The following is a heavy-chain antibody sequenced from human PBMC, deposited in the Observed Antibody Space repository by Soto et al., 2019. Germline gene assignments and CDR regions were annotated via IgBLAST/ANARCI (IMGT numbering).Heavy chain of an antibody. CDR1: GGSISSGGYY. CDR3: ARGSPGPVFTQLDY. V-gene: IGHV4-31*03. Sequence: QVQLQESGPGLVKPSQTLSLTCTVSGGSISSGGYYWSWIRQHPGKGLEWIGYIYYSGSTYYNPSLKSRVTISVDTSKNHFSLKLSSVTAADTAVYYCARGSPGPVFTQLDYWGQGTLVTVSS. CDR2: IYYSGST. J-gene: IGHJ4*02.